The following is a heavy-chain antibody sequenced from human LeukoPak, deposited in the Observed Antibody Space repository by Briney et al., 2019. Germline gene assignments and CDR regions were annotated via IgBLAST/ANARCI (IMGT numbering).Heavy chain of an antibody. CDR3: VRDISGYYFDY. J-gene: IGHJ4*02. CDR2: ISGSSIYT. Sequence: GGSLRLSCAASGXTFSDYHVTWIRQAPGKGLEWVSYISGSSIYTRYADSVKGRFTISRDNAKNSLYLQMNSLRAEDTALYYCVRDISGYYFDYWGQGTLVTVSS. D-gene: IGHD3-22*01. CDR1: GXTFSDYH. V-gene: IGHV3-11*05.